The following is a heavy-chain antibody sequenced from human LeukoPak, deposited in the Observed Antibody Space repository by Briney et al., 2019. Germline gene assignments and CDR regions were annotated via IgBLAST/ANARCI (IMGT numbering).Heavy chain of an antibody. CDR1: GYTFTSYG. J-gene: IGHJ6*03. CDR3: ARGDSSSWYGGSYYMDV. CDR2: ISAYNGST. Sequence: ASVKVSCKASGYTFTSYGISWVRQAPGQGLEWMGWISAYNGSTNYAQKLQGRVTMTTDTSTSTAYMELRSLRSDDTAVYYCARGDSSSWYGGSYYMDVWGKGTTVTVSS. V-gene: IGHV1-18*01. D-gene: IGHD6-13*01.